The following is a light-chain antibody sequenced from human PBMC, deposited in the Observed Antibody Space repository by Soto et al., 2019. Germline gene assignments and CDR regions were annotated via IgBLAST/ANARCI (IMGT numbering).Light chain of an antibody. CDR1: QSVRNNY. CDR2: GAS. CDR3: HQYGYGEDT. V-gene: IGKV3-20*01. Sequence: EIVLTKSPGTLYLSPGERATLSCRARQSVRNNYLAWYQQKPGQDPRLLIYGASSRATGIPARFSGSGSGTDFTLTISRLEPEDFAVYSCHQYGYGEDTVGPGTKLEIK. J-gene: IGKJ2*01.